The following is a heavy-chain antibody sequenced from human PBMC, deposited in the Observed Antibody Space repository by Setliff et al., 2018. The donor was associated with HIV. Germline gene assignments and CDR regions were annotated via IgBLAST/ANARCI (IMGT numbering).Heavy chain of an antibody. CDR1: GYTFTTYG. CDR2: ISPNFGHT. Sequence: SVKVSCKASGYTFTTYGISWVRQAPGHGLEWMGWISPNFGHTNYAQNFLGRVTMTIDTSTSRAYMELRSLRSDDTAVYFCARLGSGWSDSYYYAMDIWGQGTTVTVSS. D-gene: IGHD6-19*01. CDR3: ARLGSGWSDSYYYAMDI. J-gene: IGHJ6*02. V-gene: IGHV1-18*01.